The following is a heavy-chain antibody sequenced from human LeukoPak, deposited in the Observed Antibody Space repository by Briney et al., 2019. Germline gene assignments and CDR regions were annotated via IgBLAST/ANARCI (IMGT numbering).Heavy chain of an antibody. CDR3: ARWRWDSGNYGHFDY. V-gene: IGHV4-4*07. Sequence: PSETLSLTCTVSGGSISSYYWSWIRQSAGKGLEWIGRIYTSGSTNYNPSLKSRVTILLDTSKNQFSLKLTSVTAADTAVYYCARWRWDSGNYGHFDYWGQGTLVTVSS. CDR1: GGSISSYY. CDR2: IYTSGST. D-gene: IGHD1-26*01. J-gene: IGHJ4*02.